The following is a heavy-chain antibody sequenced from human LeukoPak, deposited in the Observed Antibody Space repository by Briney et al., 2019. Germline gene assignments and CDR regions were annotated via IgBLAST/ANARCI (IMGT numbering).Heavy chain of an antibody. J-gene: IGHJ3*02. CDR2: IYSGGYT. Sequence: GGSLRLSCAASGFTVSTNYMSWVRQAPGKGLEWVSVIYSGGYTYYADSVKGRFTISRDNSKNTLYLLVNSLRVEDTAVYYCARNLGYGYSGTAFDIWGQGTMVTVSS. CDR3: ARNLGYGYSGTAFDI. V-gene: IGHV3-53*01. D-gene: IGHD5-18*01. CDR1: GFTVSTNY.